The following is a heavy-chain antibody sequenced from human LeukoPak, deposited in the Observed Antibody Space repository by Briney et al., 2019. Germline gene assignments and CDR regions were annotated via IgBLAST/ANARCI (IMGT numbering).Heavy chain of an antibody. CDR2: IRGSGGST. CDR1: GLTLSSYA. D-gene: IGHD4-23*01. CDR3: AKDPHDYGGNSFSYYFDY. Sequence: GGCLRLSCAASGLTLSSYARGWVRQAPGKVLGWVSAIRGSGGSTYYADSVKGRFTISRDNSKNTLYLQMNSLRAEDTAVYYCAKDPHDYGGNSFSYYFDYWGQGTLVTVSS. J-gene: IGHJ4*02. V-gene: IGHV3-23*01.